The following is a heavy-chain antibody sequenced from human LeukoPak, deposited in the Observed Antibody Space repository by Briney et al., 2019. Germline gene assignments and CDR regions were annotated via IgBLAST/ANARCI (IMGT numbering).Heavy chain of an antibody. CDR1: GFTFSDYY. V-gene: IGHV3-11*04. Sequence: PGGSLRLSCAASGFTFSDYYMSWIRQAPGKGLEWVSYISRSSTTIYYADSVKGRFTISRDNAKNSLFLQMNSLRAEDTAVYYCARAKRNGFDIWGQGTMVTVSS. CDR3: ARAKRNGFDI. CDR2: ISRSSTTI. J-gene: IGHJ3*02.